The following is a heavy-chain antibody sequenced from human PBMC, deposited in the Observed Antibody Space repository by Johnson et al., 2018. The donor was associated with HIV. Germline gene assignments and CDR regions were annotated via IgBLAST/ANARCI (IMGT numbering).Heavy chain of an antibody. Sequence: VQLVESGGGLVQPGRSLRLSCAASGFTFGDYAMNWVRQAPGKGLEWVSAISDSGGSTYFADSVKGRFTISRDDSKNTLYLQMNSLRAEDTAVYYCAKDGPGGAFDIWGQGTMVTVSS. CDR3: AKDGPGGAFDI. D-gene: IGHD3-10*01. CDR2: ISDSGGST. V-gene: IGHV3-23*04. J-gene: IGHJ3*02. CDR1: GFTFGDYA.